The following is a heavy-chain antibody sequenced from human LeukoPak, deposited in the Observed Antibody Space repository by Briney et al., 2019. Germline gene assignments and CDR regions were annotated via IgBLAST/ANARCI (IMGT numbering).Heavy chain of an antibody. V-gene: IGHV4-31*03. CDR3: ARTNGIAVAGFDY. J-gene: IGHJ4*02. CDR2: IYYSGST. CDR1: GGSLSSGGYY. D-gene: IGHD6-19*01. Sequence: SQTLSLPCTVSGGSLSSGGYYWSWIRQHPGKGLEWIGYIYYSGSTYYNPPLKSRVTISVDTSKNQFSLKLSSVTAADTAVYYCARTNGIAVAGFDYWGQGTLVTVSS.